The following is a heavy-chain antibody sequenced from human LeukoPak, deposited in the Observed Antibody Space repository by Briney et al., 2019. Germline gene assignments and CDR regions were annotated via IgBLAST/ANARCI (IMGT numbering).Heavy chain of an antibody. CDR2: ISWNSGSI. D-gene: IGHD3-22*01. CDR1: GFTFDDYA. V-gene: IGHV3-9*01. CDR3: AGISGYCAMGAFDI. Sequence: GRSLRLSCAASGFTFDDYAMHWVRQAPGKGLEWGSGISWNSGSIGYADSVKGRFTISRDNAKNSLYLQMNSLRAEDTALYYCAGISGYCAMGAFDIWGQGTMVTVSS. J-gene: IGHJ3*02.